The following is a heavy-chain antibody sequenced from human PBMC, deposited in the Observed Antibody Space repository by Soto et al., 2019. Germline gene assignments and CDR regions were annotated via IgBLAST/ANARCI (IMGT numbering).Heavy chain of an antibody. CDR1: GFNFRTYW. CDR2: INSDGTTT. J-gene: IGHJ6*02. Sequence: GGSLRLSCSASGFNFRTYWMHWVRQAPGKGLVWVSRINSDGTTTNYADSVKGRFTISRDNAKNTLYLQLDSLRAEDTGIYYCARDREQLASYYYGLDVWGQGTTVTVSS. D-gene: IGHD6-6*01. CDR3: ARDREQLASYYYGLDV. V-gene: IGHV3-74*01.